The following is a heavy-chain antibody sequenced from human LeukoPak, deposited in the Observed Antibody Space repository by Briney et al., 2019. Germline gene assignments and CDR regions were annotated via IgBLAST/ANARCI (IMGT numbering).Heavy chain of an antibody. CDR2: IHYTGSP. V-gene: IGHV4-61*01. D-gene: IGHD4-17*01. CDR1: GGSVSSGNYY. J-gene: IGHJ4*02. Sequence: KPSETLSLTCTVSGGSVSSGNYYRSWIRQPPGKGLEWIGYIHYTGSPNYNPSLKSRVTISVDTSKNQFSLRLNSVTAADTAVYYCARVDTVTTTFDYWGQGTLITVSS. CDR3: ARVDTVTTTFDY.